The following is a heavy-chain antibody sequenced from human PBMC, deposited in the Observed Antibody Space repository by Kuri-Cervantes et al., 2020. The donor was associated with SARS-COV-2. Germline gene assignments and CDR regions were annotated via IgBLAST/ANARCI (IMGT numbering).Heavy chain of an antibody. CDR2: IWYDGSNK. V-gene: IGHV3-33*01. Sequence: GESLKISCAASGFTFSSYGMHWVRQAPGKGLEWVAVIWYDGSNKYYADSVKGRFTISRDNSKNTLYLQMNSLRAEDTAVYYCARDREITIFGVVTFNWFDPWGQGTLVTVSS. CDR3: ARDREITIFGVVTFNWFDP. CDR1: GFTFSSYG. D-gene: IGHD3-3*01. J-gene: IGHJ5*02.